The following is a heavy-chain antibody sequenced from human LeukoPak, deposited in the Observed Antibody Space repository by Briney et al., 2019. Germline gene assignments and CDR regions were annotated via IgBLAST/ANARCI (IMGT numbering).Heavy chain of an antibody. CDR3: ARGTGEGYAYGRYYFDY. Sequence: ASVKVSCKASRYTFTGYYMHWVRQAPGQGLEWMGWINPNSGVTDYAQNFQGRVTMTRDTSISTAYVELSRLRSDDTAVYYCARGTGEGYAYGRYYFDYWGQGTLVTVSS. CDR2: INPNSGVT. J-gene: IGHJ4*02. D-gene: IGHD5-18*01. V-gene: IGHV1-2*02. CDR1: RYTFTGYY.